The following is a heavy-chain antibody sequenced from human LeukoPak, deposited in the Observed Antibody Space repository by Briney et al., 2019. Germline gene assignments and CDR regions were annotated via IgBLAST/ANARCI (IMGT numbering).Heavy chain of an antibody. CDR1: GGSISSSSYY. CDR2: IRYSGST. V-gene: IGHV4-39*01. CDR3: ADYDFWSGFYYMDV. D-gene: IGHD3-3*01. Sequence: PSETLSLTCTVSGGSISSSSYYWGWIRQPPGKGLGWIGSIRYSGSTYYNPSLKSRVTISVDTSKNQFSLKLSSVTAADTAVYYCADYDFWSGFYYMDVWGKGTTVTVSS. J-gene: IGHJ6*03.